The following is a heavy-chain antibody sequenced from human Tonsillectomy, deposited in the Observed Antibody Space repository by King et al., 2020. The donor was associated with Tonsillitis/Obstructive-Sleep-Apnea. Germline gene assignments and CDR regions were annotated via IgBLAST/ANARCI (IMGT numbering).Heavy chain of an antibody. D-gene: IGHD3-16*01. CDR2: IYYSGST. V-gene: IGHV4-59*08. Sequence: QLQESGPGLVKPSETLSLTCIVSGGPISSYYWSWIRQPPGEGLEWIGYIYYSGSTSYNPSLKSRVTIPIDTSKNQFSLNLSSVTAADTAVYYCARGGGAKNDYWGQGTLVTVSS. J-gene: IGHJ4*02. CDR3: ARGGGAKNDY. CDR1: GGPISSYY.